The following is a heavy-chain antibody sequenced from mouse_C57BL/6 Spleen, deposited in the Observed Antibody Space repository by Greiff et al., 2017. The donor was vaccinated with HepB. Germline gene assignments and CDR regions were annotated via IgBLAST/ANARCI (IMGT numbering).Heavy chain of an antibody. Sequence: QQSCKASGYTFTSYWMHWVKQRPGQGLEWIGEIDPSDSYTNYNQKFKGKSTLTVDKSSSTAYMQLSSLTSEDSAVYYCARAVVPYWYFDVWGTGTTVTVSS. CDR3: ARAVVPYWYFDV. D-gene: IGHD1-1*01. CDR1: GYTFTSYW. J-gene: IGHJ1*03. V-gene: IGHV1-69*01. CDR2: IDPSDSYT.